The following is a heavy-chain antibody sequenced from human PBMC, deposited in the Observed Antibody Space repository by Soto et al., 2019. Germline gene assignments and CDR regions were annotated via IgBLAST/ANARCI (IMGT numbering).Heavy chain of an antibody. CDR2: TYQSGSA. CDR1: GGSISSGGYS. Sequence: NPSETLSLTCTVSGGSISSGGYSWTWIRQSPGKGLEWIGYTYQSGSAYYNPSLKSRVTISVDRPKNQFSLNLTSVTAADTAVYYCARDYYGMDVWGQGTTVTVSS. J-gene: IGHJ6*02. V-gene: IGHV4-30-2*06. CDR3: ARDYYGMDV.